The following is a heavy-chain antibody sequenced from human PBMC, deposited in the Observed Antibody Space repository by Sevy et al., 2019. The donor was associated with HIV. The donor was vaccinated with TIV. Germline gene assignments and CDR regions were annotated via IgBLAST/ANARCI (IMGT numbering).Heavy chain of an antibody. V-gene: IGHV3-48*02. CDR1: GFTFSSYS. J-gene: IGHJ4*02. CDR3: ARDSSHYGDYNFDY. CDR2: ISSSSTI. D-gene: IGHD4-17*01. Sequence: GGSLRLSCAASGFTFSSYSMNWVRQAPGKGLEWVSYISSSSTIYYADSVKGRFTISRDNAKNSLYLHMNSLSDEDTAVYYCARDSSHYGDYNFDYWGQGTLVTVSS.